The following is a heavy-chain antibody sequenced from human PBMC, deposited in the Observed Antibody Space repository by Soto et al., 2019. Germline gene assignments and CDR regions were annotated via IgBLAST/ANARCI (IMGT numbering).Heavy chain of an antibody. Sequence: GGSLRLSCAASGFTFSSYSMNWVRQAPGKGLEWVSSISSSSSYIYYADSVKGRFTISRDNAKNSLYLQMNSLRAEDTAVYYCAKHLWFGEDLGGMDVWGQGTTVTVSS. J-gene: IGHJ6*02. CDR1: GFTFSSYS. CDR3: AKHLWFGEDLGGMDV. D-gene: IGHD3-10*01. V-gene: IGHV3-21*01. CDR2: ISSSSSYI.